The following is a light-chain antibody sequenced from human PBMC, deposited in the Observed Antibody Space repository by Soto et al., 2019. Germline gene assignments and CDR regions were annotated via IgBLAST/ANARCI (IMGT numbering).Light chain of an antibody. J-gene: IGKJ1*01. CDR1: QSVSSN. Sequence: EIVMTQSPATLSVSPGERATLSCRASQSVSSNLAWYQQKPGQAPRLIINGASTRATGIPARFSGSGSGTEFTLTISRLQPEDFAVYYCQQYASTRWTFGQGTKVDIK. CDR2: GAS. CDR3: QQYASTRWT. V-gene: IGKV3-15*01.